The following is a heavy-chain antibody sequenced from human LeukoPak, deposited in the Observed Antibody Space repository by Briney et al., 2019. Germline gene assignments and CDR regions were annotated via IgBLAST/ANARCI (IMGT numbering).Heavy chain of an antibody. D-gene: IGHD6-13*01. V-gene: IGHV3-64D*06. CDR1: GFTFSSYA. CDR2: ISSNGGST. J-gene: IGHJ4*02. Sequence: GGSLRLSCSASGFTFSSYAMHWVRQAPGKGLEYVSAISSNGGSTYYADSVKGRFTISRDNSKNTLYLQMSSLRAEDTAVYYCVKDNGYSSSRSGYYFDYWGQGTLVTVSS. CDR3: VKDNGYSSSRSGYYFDY.